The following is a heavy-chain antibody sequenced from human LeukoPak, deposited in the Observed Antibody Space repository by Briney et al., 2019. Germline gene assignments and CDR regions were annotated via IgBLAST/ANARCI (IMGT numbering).Heavy chain of an antibody. CDR2: ISGSGGST. CDR1: GFTFSSYA. V-gene: IGHV3-23*01. D-gene: IGHD6-19*01. Sequence: PGGSLRLSCAASGFTFSSYAMSWVRQAPGKGLEWVSAISGSGGSTYYADSVKGRFTISRDNAKNSLYLQMNSLRAEDTAVYYCARAVGGQWLDYWGQGTLVTVSS. CDR3: ARAVGGQWLDY. J-gene: IGHJ4*02.